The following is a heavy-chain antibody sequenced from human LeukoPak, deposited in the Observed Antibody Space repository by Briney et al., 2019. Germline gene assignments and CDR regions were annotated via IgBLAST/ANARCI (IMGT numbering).Heavy chain of an antibody. D-gene: IGHD5-18*01. CDR2: ISHSGST. CDR1: GGSFSGYY. Sequence: SETLSLTCTVHGGSFSGYYWSWIRQPPGKRLEWIGEISHSGSTNYNPSLKSRVTILVDTSKNQVSLKLTSVTAADTAVYYCARGAAGYSYGWGQGTLVTVSS. CDR3: ARGAAGYSYG. V-gene: IGHV4-34*01. J-gene: IGHJ4*02.